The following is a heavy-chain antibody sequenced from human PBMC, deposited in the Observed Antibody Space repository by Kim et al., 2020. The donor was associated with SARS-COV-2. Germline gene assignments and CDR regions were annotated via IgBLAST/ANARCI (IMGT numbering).Heavy chain of an antibody. Sequence: ASVKVSCKASGYTFTSYGISWVRQAPGQGLEWMGWISAYNGNTNYAQKLQGRVTMTTDTSTSTAYMELRSLRSDDTAVYYCASGIGGRTTGTGRGHLYYYYGMDVWGQGTTVTVSS. CDR2: ISAYNGNT. D-gene: IGHD1-1*01. CDR3: ASGIGGRTTGTGRGHLYYYYGMDV. V-gene: IGHV1-18*04. CDR1: GYTFTSYG. J-gene: IGHJ6*02.